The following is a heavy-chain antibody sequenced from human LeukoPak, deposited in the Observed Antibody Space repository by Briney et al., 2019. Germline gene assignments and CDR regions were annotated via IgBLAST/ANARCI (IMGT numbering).Heavy chain of an antibody. D-gene: IGHD6-19*01. Sequence: ASVKVSCKVSGYTLTELSMHWVRQAPGKGLEWMGGFDPEDGETIYAQKFQGRVTITRDTSASTAYMELSSLRSEDMAVYYCARDRIRAVAGTGAFDYWGQGTLVTVSS. CDR1: GYTLTELS. V-gene: IGHV1-24*01. J-gene: IGHJ4*02. CDR3: ARDRIRAVAGTGAFDY. CDR2: FDPEDGET.